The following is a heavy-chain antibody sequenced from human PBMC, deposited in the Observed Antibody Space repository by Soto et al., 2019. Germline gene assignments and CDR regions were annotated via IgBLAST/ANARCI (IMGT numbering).Heavy chain of an antibody. CDR1: GYTFTSYG. D-gene: IGHD2-15*01. J-gene: IGHJ1*01. CDR3: ARDPLCSGGSCHDPEYFQH. V-gene: IGHV1-18*04. CDR2: ISAYNGNT. Sequence: QVPLVQSGAEVKKPGASVKVSCKASGYTFTSYGISWVRQAPGQGLEWMGWISAYNGNTNYAQKLQGRVTMTTDTSTSTAYMELRSLRSDDTAVYYCARDPLCSGGSCHDPEYFQHWGQGTLVTVSS.